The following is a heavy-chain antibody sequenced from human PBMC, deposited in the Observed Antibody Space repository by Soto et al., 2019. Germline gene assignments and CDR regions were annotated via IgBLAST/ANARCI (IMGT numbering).Heavy chain of an antibody. J-gene: IGHJ5*02. CDR2: INAGNGNT. D-gene: IGHD3-16*01. CDR1: GYIFTAYA. Sequence: ASVKVSCKASGYIFTAYAIHWVRQAPGQRPEWMGWINAGNGNTKYSQRFQGRVTITRDTSARTAYMELSSLTSEDTAVYYCARRGTSVLLQDWFGPWGQGTLVTVSS. CDR3: ARRGTSVLLQDWFGP. V-gene: IGHV1-3*01.